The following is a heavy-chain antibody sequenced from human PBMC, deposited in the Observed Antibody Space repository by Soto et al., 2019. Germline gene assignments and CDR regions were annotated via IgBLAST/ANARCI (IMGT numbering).Heavy chain of an antibody. Sequence: QVQLQESGPGLVKPSETLSLTCTVSDGSISSYYWSWIRQPPGKGLEWIAYIYYTGSTNYNPSLKSRVTLSADTSKNQFSLKLSSVTAADTAMYYCARVDSSGSYFDYWGQGTLVTVSS. CDR3: ARVDSSGSYFDY. D-gene: IGHD3-22*01. CDR1: DGSISSYY. V-gene: IGHV4-59*01. CDR2: IYYTGST. J-gene: IGHJ4*02.